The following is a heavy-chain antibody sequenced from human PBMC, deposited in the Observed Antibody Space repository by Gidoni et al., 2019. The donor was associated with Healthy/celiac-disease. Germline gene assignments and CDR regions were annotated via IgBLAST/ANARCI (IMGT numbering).Heavy chain of an antibody. Sequence: EVQLLESGGGLVQPGGSLRLSCAASGFSFSSYAMSWVRQAPGKGLEWVSAIIGSGGSTYYADSVKGRFTISRDNSKNTLYLQMNSLRAEDTAVYYCAKDHYYDSSGYMDAFDIWGQGTMVTVSS. CDR2: IIGSGGST. CDR1: GFSFSSYA. J-gene: IGHJ3*02. CDR3: AKDHYYDSSGYMDAFDI. D-gene: IGHD3-22*01. V-gene: IGHV3-23*01.